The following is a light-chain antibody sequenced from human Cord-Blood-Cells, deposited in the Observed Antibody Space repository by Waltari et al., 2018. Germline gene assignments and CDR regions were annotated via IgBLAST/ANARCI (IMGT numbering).Light chain of an antibody. Sequence: SYELTQPPSVSVSPGQTARITCPGDALPKQSAYWYQQKPGQAPVLVIYKDSERPSGIPERFSGSSSGTTVTLNISGVQAEDEADYYCQSADSSGTYVVFGGGTKLTVL. J-gene: IGLJ2*01. CDR2: KDS. V-gene: IGLV3-25*03. CDR3: QSADSSGTYVV. CDR1: ALPKQS.